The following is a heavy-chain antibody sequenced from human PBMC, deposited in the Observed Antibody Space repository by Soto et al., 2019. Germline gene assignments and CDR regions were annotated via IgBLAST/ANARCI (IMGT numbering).Heavy chain of an antibody. V-gene: IGHV4-30-2*01. J-gene: IGHJ2*01. CDR2: IYHSGST. Sequence: ASETLSLTCAVSGGSISSGGYSWSWIRQPPGKGLEWIGYIYHSGSTYSNPSLKSRVTISVDRSKNQFSLKLSSVTAADTAVNYCSRAGYNWNYAGWYFDLWGRGTLVTVSS. CDR1: GGSISSGGYS. D-gene: IGHD1-7*01. CDR3: SRAGYNWNYAGWYFDL.